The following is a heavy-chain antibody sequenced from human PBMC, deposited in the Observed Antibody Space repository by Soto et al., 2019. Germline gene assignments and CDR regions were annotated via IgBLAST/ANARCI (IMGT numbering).Heavy chain of an antibody. V-gene: IGHV1-69*13. CDR1: GGTFSSYA. J-gene: IGHJ4*02. Sequence: SVKVSCKASGGTFSSYAISWVRQAPGQGLEWMGGIIPIFGTANYAQKFQGRVTITADESTSTAYMELSSLRSEDTAVYYCATAAGDQKLIPFEYWRQGTPVTVSS. CDR2: IIPIFGTA. CDR3: ATAAGDQKLIPFEY. D-gene: IGHD7-27*01.